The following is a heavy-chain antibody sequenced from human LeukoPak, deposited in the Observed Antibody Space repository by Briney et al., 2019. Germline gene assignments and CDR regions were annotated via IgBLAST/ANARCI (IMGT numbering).Heavy chain of an antibody. J-gene: IGHJ4*02. Sequence: SETLSLTCTVSGGSISSYYWSWLRQPAGKGMEWIGRIYTSGRNNYNPSLKSRVTMSVDTSKNQFSLNLSSVTAAYTAVYYCSRGRPHWPCDYWGQGTLVTVSS. CDR2: IYTSGRN. V-gene: IGHV4-4*07. D-gene: IGHD1-1*01. CDR1: GGSISSYY. CDR3: SRGRPHWPCDY.